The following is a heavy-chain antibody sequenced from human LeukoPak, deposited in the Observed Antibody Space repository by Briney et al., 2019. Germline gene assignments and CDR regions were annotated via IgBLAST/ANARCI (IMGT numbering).Heavy chain of an antibody. V-gene: IGHV1-69*10. CDR2: IIPILGIA. D-gene: IGHD2-8*01. J-gene: IGHJ4*02. Sequence: ASVMVSCRASGGTFSSYAISWVRQAPGQGLEWMGRIIPILGIANYAQKFQGRVTITADKSTSTAYMELSSLRSEDTAVYYCARGIYCTNGVCYALYYFDYWGQGTLVTVSS. CDR1: GGTFSSYA. CDR3: ARGIYCTNGVCYALYYFDY.